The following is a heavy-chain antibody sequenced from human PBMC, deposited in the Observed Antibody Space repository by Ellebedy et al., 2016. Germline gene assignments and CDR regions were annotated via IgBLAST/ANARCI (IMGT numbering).Heavy chain of an antibody. CDR3: ARVGGYCSSTSCYWSFYYYYYMDV. D-gene: IGHD2-2*01. V-gene: IGHV1-8*01. CDR2: MNPNSGNT. J-gene: IGHJ6*03. Sequence: ASVKVSCXTSRYTFTSHNINWVRQAAGQGLEWMGWMNPNSGNTGYAQKFQGRVTMTRNTSISTAYMELSSLRSEDTAVYYCARVGGYCSSTSCYWSFYYYYYMDVWGKGTTVTVSS. CDR1: RYTFTSHN.